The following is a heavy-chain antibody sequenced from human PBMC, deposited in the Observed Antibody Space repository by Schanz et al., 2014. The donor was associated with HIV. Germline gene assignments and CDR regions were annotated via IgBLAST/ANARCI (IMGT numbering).Heavy chain of an antibody. D-gene: IGHD6-25*01. CDR1: GFTFSTYG. CDR3: AKGFSSAAWENWFAP. J-gene: IGHJ5*02. V-gene: IGHV3-33*06. Sequence: QVQLVESGGGVVQPGRSLRLSCAASGFTFSTYGMHWVRQAPGKGLEWVAVIWYDGSNKYYADSVKGRFTISRDNSKNTLFLQMRSLSVDDTAVYYCAKGFSSAAWENWFAPWGQGTLVTVSS. CDR2: IWYDGSNK.